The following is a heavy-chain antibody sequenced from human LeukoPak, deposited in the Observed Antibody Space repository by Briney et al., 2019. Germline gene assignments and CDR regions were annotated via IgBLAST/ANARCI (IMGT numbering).Heavy chain of an antibody. V-gene: IGHV3-7*01. D-gene: IGHD5-12*01. CDR2: INQDGSKE. J-gene: IGHJ4*02. CDR3: VRDGGVSGYDLLDY. Sequence: PGGSLRLSCAASGFTFSNYWMIWVPQAPGKGLECVAHINQDGSKEYYMHSVKARFTISRDNAKNSLSLQMNSLRAEDTAVYYCVRDGGVSGYDLLDYWGQGTLVTVSS. CDR1: GFTFSNYW.